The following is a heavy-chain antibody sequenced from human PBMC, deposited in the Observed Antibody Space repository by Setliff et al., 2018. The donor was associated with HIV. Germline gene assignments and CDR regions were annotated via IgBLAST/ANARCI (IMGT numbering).Heavy chain of an antibody. V-gene: IGHV4-31*03. Sequence: SETLSLTCTVSGDSITSDSFWNWFRQYPGRGLEWIGYMHFSGTGNWNPSLKSRVIISVDTSQNQFSLNLSSVTDADTAAYYCARAPFSGGRFGWFDSWGQGALVTVSS. CDR2: MHFSGTG. J-gene: IGHJ5*01. CDR3: ARAPFSGGRFGWFDS. CDR1: GDSITSDSF. D-gene: IGHD2-15*01.